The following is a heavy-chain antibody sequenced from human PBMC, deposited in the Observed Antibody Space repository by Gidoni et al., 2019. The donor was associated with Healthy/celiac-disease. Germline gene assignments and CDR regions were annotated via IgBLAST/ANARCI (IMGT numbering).Heavy chain of an antibody. J-gene: IGHJ4*02. D-gene: IGHD5-18*01. V-gene: IGHV1-69*01. Sequence: QVQLVQSGAEVKKPGSSVKVSCKASGGTFSSYAISWVRQAPGQGLAWMGGIIPIFGTANYAQKFQGRVTITADESTSTAYMELSSLRSEDTAVYYCARVMAPRGYSYGYDYWGQGTLVTVSS. CDR1: GGTFSSYA. CDR2: IIPIFGTA. CDR3: ARVMAPRGYSYGYDY.